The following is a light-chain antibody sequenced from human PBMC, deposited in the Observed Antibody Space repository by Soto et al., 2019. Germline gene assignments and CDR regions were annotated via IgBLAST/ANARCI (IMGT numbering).Light chain of an antibody. J-gene: IGKJ1*01. CDR2: YMS. Sequence: EIVLTQSPATLSSSPGETATLSCRASQYVGSRLAWYQHKPGQAPRLLIYYMSKRATGIPARFSGSGSGTDFTLTIRSLAPDDFAIYYCRQRQSWPRTFGQGTKVEI. CDR1: QYVGSR. V-gene: IGKV3-11*01. CDR3: RQRQSWPRT.